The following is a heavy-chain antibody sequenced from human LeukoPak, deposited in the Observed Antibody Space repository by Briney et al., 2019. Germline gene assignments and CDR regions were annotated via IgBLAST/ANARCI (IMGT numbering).Heavy chain of an antibody. D-gene: IGHD2-15*01. V-gene: IGHV4-39*01. CDR3: ARHCSGGSCYYESAVDAFDI. J-gene: IGHJ3*02. CDR1: GGSISSSSYY. Sequence: SETLSLTCTVSGGSISSSSYYWGWIRQPPGKGLEWIGSIYYSGSTYYNPSLKSRVTISVDTSKSQFSLKLSSVTAAYTAVYYCARHCSGGSCYYESAVDAFDIWGQGTMVTVSS. CDR2: IYYSGST.